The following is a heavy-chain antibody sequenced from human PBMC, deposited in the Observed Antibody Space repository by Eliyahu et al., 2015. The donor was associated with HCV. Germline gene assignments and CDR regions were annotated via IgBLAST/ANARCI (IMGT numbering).Heavy chain of an antibody. J-gene: IGHJ4*02. V-gene: IGHV3-64*01. Sequence: EVQLVESGGGLVQRGGSLRLSCAASGFTFSTYAMHWVRQTPGKGLEYVSAISSDGYNKYYANSVKGRFTISRDNSKNTVYLQMGSLRVDDMAVYYCARGGYCSGGSCYAGFAFDYWGQGTLVTVSS. CDR2: ISSDGYNK. CDR1: GFTFSTYA. D-gene: IGHD2-15*01. CDR3: ARGGYCSGGSCYAGFAFDY.